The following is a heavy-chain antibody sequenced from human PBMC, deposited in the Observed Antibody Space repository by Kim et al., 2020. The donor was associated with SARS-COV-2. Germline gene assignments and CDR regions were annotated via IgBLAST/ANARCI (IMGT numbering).Heavy chain of an antibody. Sequence: SVKGRFTISRDNSKKPLYLQMNGLRDEDPAVYYCAKMIVTDYYYYGMDVWGQGTTVTVSS. V-gene: IGHV3-23*01. CDR3: AKMIVTDYYYYGMDV. J-gene: IGHJ6*02. D-gene: IGHD3-22*01.